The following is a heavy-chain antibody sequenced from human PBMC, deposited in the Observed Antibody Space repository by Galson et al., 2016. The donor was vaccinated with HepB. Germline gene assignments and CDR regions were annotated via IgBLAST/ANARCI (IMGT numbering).Heavy chain of an antibody. CDR3: ARDRGNLGSDL. Sequence: SETLSLTCAVSGVSISSYYWSWIRQPPGKGLEWIGYIYYNGHTKTNSSLKSRVTLSVDTSTNHFSLNLTSVTAAGTAVYYCARDRGNLGSDLWGRGTRVTVSS. D-gene: IGHD4-23*01. CDR2: IYYNGHT. V-gene: IGHV4-59*01. J-gene: IGHJ2*01. CDR1: GVSISSYY.